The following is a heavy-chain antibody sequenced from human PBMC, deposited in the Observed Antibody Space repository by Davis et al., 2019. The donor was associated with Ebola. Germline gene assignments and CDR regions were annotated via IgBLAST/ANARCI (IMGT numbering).Heavy chain of an antibody. V-gene: IGHV4-59*01. Sequence: SETLSLTCTVSGGSISSYYWSWIRQPPGKGLEWIGYIYYSGSTNYNPSLKSRVTISVDTSKNQFSLKLSSVTAADTAVYYCARKSYYYDSSGYHRGAFDIWGQGTMVTVSS. CDR3: ARKSYYYDSSGYHRGAFDI. CDR1: GGSISSYY. J-gene: IGHJ3*02. D-gene: IGHD3-22*01. CDR2: IYYSGST.